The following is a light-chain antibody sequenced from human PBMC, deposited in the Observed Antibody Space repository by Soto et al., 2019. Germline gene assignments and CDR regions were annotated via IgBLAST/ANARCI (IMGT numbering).Light chain of an antibody. CDR3: SSYTSSRV. CDR1: SSDVGGYNY. CDR2: DVS. Sequence: QSALTQPASVSGSPGQSITISCTGTSSDVGGYNYVSWYQQHPGKAPKLMIYDVSNRPSGVSNRFSGSKSGNTASLTISGXXAEDEADYYCSSYTSSRVFGGGTQLTVL. V-gene: IGLV2-14*01. J-gene: IGLJ2*01.